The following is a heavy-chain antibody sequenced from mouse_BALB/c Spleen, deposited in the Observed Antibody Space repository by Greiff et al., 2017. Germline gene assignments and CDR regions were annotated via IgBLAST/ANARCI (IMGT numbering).Heavy chain of an antibody. Sequence: VQLQQSGAELVKPGASVKLSCTASGFNIKDTYMHWVKQRPEQGLEWIGRIDPANGNTKYDPKFQGKATITADTSSNTAYLQLSSLTSEDTAVYYCATDYYGPAWFAYWGQGTLVTVSA. D-gene: IGHD1-1*01. V-gene: IGHV14-3*02. CDR1: GFNIKDTY. CDR3: ATDYYGPAWFAY. CDR2: IDPANGNT. J-gene: IGHJ3*01.